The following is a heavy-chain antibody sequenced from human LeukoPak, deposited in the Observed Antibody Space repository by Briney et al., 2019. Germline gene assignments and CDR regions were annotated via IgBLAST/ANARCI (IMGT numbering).Heavy chain of an antibody. J-gene: IGHJ4*02. CDR3: AKERGGEFDY. CDR1: GFTFSSYS. D-gene: IGHD2-21*01. CDR2: ISGSGGNT. V-gene: IGHV3-23*01. Sequence: SGGSLRLSCAASGFTFSSYSMNWVRQAPGKGLEWVSAISGSGGNTYYADSVKGRFTISRDNSKNTLYLQMNSLRGEDTAVYYCAKERGGEFDYWGQGTLVTVSS.